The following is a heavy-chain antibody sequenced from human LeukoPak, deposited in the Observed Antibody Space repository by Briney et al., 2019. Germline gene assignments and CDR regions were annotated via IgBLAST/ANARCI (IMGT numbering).Heavy chain of an antibody. V-gene: IGHV1-46*01. CDR2: INPSGGST. Sequence: ASVKVSCKASGYTFTSYYMHLVRQAPGQGLKWMGIINPSGGSTSYAQKFQGRVTMTRDTSTSTVYMELSSLRSEDTAVYYCARTRGRKNNSGWQGLTPVPPFDPWGQGTLVTVSS. CDR1: GYTFTSYY. CDR3: ARTRGRKNNSGWQGLTPVPPFDP. D-gene: IGHD6-19*01. J-gene: IGHJ5*02.